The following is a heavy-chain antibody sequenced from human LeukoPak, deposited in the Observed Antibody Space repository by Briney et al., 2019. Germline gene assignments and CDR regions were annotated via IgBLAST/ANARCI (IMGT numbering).Heavy chain of an antibody. CDR1: GGSISSSNW. J-gene: IGHJ5*02. CDR2: IFHSGST. Sequence: KPSETLSLTCAVSGGSISSSNWWGWVRQPPGKGLEWIGEIFHSGSTNYKPSLKSRVTISVDKSKNQFSLKLNSVTAADTAVYYCARGGNKWELDNWFDPWGQGTLVTVSS. V-gene: IGHV4-4*02. D-gene: IGHD1-26*01. CDR3: ARGGNKWELDNWFDP.